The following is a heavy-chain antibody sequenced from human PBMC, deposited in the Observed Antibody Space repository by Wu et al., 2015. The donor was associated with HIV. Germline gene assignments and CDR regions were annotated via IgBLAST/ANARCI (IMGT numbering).Heavy chain of an antibody. CDR2: IIPIFGKT. CDR3: SESCLLFSMISMVITVTWYFDV. CDR1: GGTFSYSA. Sequence: QAQLVQSGAEVKKPGSSVKVSCKASGGTFSYSAIAWVRQAPGQGLEWMGRIIPIFGKTNYAQKFQGRVTMTRDTSISTAYMELSSPKSEDTAVYYCSESCLLFSMISMVITVTWYFDVWGRGTLVAVSS. V-gene: IGHV1-69*04. J-gene: IGHJ2*01. D-gene: IGHD3-22*01.